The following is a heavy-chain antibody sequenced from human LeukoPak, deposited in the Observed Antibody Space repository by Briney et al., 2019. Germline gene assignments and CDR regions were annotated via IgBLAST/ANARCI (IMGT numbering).Heavy chain of an antibody. CDR3: ARDRVTTPSWFDP. D-gene: IGHD4-17*01. CDR2: IYYSGST. V-gene: IGHV4-31*03. CDR1: GDSISSGGYY. J-gene: IGHJ5*02. Sequence: SQILSLTCTVSGDSISSGGYYWSWIRQHPGKGLEWIGYIYYSGSTYYNPSLKSRVTISVDTSKNQFSLKLSSVTAADTAVYYCARDRVTTPSWFDPWGQGTLVTVSS.